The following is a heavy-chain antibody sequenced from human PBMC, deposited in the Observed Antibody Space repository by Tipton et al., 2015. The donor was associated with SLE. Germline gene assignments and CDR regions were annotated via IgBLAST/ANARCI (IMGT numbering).Heavy chain of an antibody. D-gene: IGHD2-21*01. CDR1: GFAFSSYA. CDR3: VRTSISWHPFDI. V-gene: IGHV3-30*04. CDR2: ISYDGSKK. J-gene: IGHJ3*02. Sequence: SLRLSCAASGFAFSSYAMSSVRQAPGQGLEWVAVISYDGSKKYYADSVRGRFTISRDNSKNMLYLQMNSLSAENTAVYFCVRTSISWHPFDIWGQGTTVTVS.